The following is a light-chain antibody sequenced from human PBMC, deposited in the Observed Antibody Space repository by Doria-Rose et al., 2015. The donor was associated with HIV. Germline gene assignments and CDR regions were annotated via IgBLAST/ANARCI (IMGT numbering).Light chain of an antibody. CDR2: DGS. Sequence: TQSPGTLSLSPGERATLSCRASQSFSSTYLAWYQQKPGQAPSLLTYDGSTRATGIPDRFSASGSGTDFTLTINRLEPEDFALYYCRQYGTSWTFGQGTKVEI. CDR3: RQYGTSWT. V-gene: IGKV3-20*01. J-gene: IGKJ1*01. CDR1: QSFSSTY.